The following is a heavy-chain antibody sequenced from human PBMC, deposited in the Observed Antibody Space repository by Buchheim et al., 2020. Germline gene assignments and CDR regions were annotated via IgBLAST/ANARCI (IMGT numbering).Heavy chain of an antibody. V-gene: IGHV4-30-4*08. J-gene: IGHJ4*02. CDR2: IHYRGNS. CDR3: ARALDAPMVRYFDY. CDR1: GVSISSGDDY. Sequence: QVQLQESGPGLVKPSETLSLTCSVSGVSISSGDDYWSWIRQPPGKGLEWIGYIHYRGNSFYNSSLKSRITMSLDTSKKQFSLRLSSVTAADTAVYYCARALDAPMVRYFDYWGQGTL. D-gene: IGHD5-18*01.